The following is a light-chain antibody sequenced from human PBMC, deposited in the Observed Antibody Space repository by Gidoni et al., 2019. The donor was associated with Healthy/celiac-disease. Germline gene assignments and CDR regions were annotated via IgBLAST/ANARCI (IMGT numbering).Light chain of an antibody. CDR3: QQYNNWFVT. CDR1: QSVSSN. CDR2: GAS. Sequence: EIVMTQSPATLSVSPGERATLSCRASQSVSSNLAWYQQKPGQAHRLLIYGASTRATGIPARFSGSGSGTEFTLTISSLQSEDFAVYYCQQYNNWFVTFGQGTRLEIK. V-gene: IGKV3-15*01. J-gene: IGKJ5*01.